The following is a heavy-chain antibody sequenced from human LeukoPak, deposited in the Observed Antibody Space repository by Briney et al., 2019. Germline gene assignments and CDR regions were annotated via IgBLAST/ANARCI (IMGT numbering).Heavy chain of an antibody. CDR3: ARVRSPGNYDY. Sequence: GGSLRLSCAASGFTFTSYTMNWVRQAPGKGLEWVSFISSSSISIYYADSVKGRFTISRDNAKNSLYLQMDSLRVEDTAVYYCARVRSPGNYDYWGQGTLVTVSS. V-gene: IGHV3-21*01. J-gene: IGHJ4*02. CDR1: GFTFTSYT. D-gene: IGHD1-7*01. CDR2: ISSSSISI.